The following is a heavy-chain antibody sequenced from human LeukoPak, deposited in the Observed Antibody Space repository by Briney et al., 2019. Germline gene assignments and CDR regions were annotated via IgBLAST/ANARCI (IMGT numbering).Heavy chain of an antibody. CDR1: SGSFSGYY. V-gene: IGHV4-34*01. CDR3: ARGDLTTVTAFDY. D-gene: IGHD4-17*01. J-gene: IGHJ4*02. CDR2: INHSGSS. Sequence: PSETLSLTCAVYSGSFSGYYWSWIRQPPGKGLEWIGEINHSGSSNYNPSLKSRVTMSADTSKNQVSLKLSSVTAADTAVYYCARGDLTTVTAFDYWGQGTLVTVSP.